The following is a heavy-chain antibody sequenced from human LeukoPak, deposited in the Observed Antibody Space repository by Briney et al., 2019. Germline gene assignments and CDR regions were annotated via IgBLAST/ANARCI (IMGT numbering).Heavy chain of an antibody. V-gene: IGHV3-23*01. CDR2: ISGSGGST. J-gene: IGHJ6*04. D-gene: IGHD2-2*01. CDR1: GFTFSSYA. Sequence: GGSLRLSCAASGFTFSSYAMSWVRQAPGKGLEWFSAISGSGGSTYYADSVKGRFTISRDNSKNTLYLQMNSLRAEDTAVYYCAKTPSLGYCSSTSCYGGYGMDVWGKGTTVTVSS. CDR3: AKTPSLGYCSSTSCYGGYGMDV.